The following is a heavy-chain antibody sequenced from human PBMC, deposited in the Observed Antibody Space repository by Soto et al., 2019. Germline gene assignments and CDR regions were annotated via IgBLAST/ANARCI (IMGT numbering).Heavy chain of an antibody. Sequence: GGSLRLSCVASGFTVRSSYMSWVRQAPGKGLEWVSIIYSGGSTYYADSVKGRFTISRDNSKNTLYLQMNSLRAEDTAVYYCARDLNTAMVPKAYDYYYGMGVWGQGTTVTVSS. CDR1: GFTVRSSY. J-gene: IGHJ6*02. V-gene: IGHV3-53*01. CDR2: IYSGGST. CDR3: ARDLNTAMVPKAYDYYYGMGV. D-gene: IGHD5-18*01.